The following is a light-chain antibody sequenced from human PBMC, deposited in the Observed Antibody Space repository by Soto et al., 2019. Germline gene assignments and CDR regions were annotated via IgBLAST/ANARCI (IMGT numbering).Light chain of an antibody. CDR1: QSVDNNY. J-gene: IGKJ2*01. V-gene: IGKV3-20*01. CDR3: QQYGSLPRT. Sequence: EIVLTQSPGTLSLSPGQRAALSCRASQSVDNNYLAWYQQKPGQAPRLLIFDASSRATGTPDRFSGSGSGTDFTLTISRLEPEDFAVYYCQQYGSLPRTFGQGTKLEIK. CDR2: DAS.